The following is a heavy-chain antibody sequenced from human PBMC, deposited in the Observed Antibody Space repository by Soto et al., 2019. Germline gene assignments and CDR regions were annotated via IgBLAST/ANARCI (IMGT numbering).Heavy chain of an antibody. V-gene: IGHV3-23*01. CDR3: AKVAYYDFWSGPAYYFGY. CDR1: GFTFSSYA. J-gene: IGHJ4*02. D-gene: IGHD3-3*01. CDR2: ISGSGGST. Sequence: GGSLRLSCAASGFTFSSYAMSWVRQAPGKGLEWVSAISGSGGSTYYADSVKGRFTISRDNSKNTLYLQMNSLRAEDTAVYYCAKVAYYDFWSGPAYYFGYWGQGTLVTVSS.